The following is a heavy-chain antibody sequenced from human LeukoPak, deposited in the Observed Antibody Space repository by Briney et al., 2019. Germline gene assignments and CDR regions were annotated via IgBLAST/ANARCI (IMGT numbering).Heavy chain of an antibody. Sequence: GGSLRLSCAASGFNFYDHAFNWVRQCPGKGLEWVSSINWNAGTIDYVDSVKGRFTISRDNAKNSVYLQMNSLRADDTALYFCARRAVTSWYSDYWGQGTLVTVSS. CDR2: INWNAGTI. D-gene: IGHD6-13*01. J-gene: IGHJ4*02. V-gene: IGHV3-20*04. CDR1: GFNFYDHA. CDR3: ARRAVTSWYSDY.